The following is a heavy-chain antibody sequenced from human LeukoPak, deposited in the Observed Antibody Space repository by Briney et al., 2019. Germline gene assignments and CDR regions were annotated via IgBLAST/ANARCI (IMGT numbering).Heavy chain of an antibody. V-gene: IGHV3-74*01. Sequence: PGGSLRLSCAGSGFTFSSHWMYWVRQAPGKGLVWVSRINSDGSSTTYGDSVRGRFTISRDNAKNTLYLQMDSLRAENTALYICASGYTYGYYYLDHWGQGTLVTVSS. CDR2: INSDGSST. CDR3: ASGYTYGYYYLDH. J-gene: IGHJ4*02. CDR1: GFTFSSHW. D-gene: IGHD5-18*01.